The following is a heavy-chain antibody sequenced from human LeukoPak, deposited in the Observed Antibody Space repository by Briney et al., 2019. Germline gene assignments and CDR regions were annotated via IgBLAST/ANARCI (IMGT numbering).Heavy chain of an antibody. CDR1: GFTFSSYE. J-gene: IGHJ6*04. V-gene: IGHV3-48*03. CDR2: ISSSGSTI. Sequence: PGGSLRLSCAASGFTFSSYEMNWVRQAPGKGLEWVSYISSSGSTIYYADSVKGRFTISRDNAKNSLYLQMNSLRAEDTAVYYCARGPGSGSYFRYYYYGMDVWGKGTTVTASS. CDR3: ARGPGSGSYFRYYYYGMDV. D-gene: IGHD3-10*01.